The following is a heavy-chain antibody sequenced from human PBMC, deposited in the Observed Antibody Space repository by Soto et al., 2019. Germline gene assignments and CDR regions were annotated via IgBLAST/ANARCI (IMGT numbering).Heavy chain of an antibody. CDR1: GGTFSSYA. V-gene: IGHV1-69*13. CDR3: AKGVATIGYFDY. Sequence: SVKVSCKASGGTFSSYAISWVRQAPGQGLEWMGGIIPIFGTANYAQKFQGRVTITADESTSTAYMELSSLRSEDTAVYYCAKGVATIGYFDYWGQGTLVTVSS. J-gene: IGHJ4*02. D-gene: IGHD5-12*01. CDR2: IIPIFGTA.